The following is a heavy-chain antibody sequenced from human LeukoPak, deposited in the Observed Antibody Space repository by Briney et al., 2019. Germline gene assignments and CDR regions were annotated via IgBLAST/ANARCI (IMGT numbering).Heavy chain of an antibody. D-gene: IGHD6-19*01. J-gene: IGHJ4*02. CDR1: GFIFSNYE. Sequence: GGSLRLSCAASGFIFSNYEINWVRQAPGKGLEWVSYISSSGSTISHADSVKGRFTISRDNAKNSLYLQMNSLRVEDTAVYYCARGGYTGWYTNFDSWGQGTLVTVSS. V-gene: IGHV3-48*03. CDR3: ARGGYTGWYTNFDS. CDR2: ISSSGSTI.